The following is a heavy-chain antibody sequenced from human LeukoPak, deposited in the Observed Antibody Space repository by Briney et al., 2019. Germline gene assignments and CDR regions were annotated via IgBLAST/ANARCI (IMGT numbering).Heavy chain of an antibody. D-gene: IGHD7-27*01. CDR3: ARDLNLGEGFDY. V-gene: IGHV1-2*02. CDR1: GYTFTCYY. J-gene: IGHJ4*02. Sequence: ASVKVSCKASGYTFTCYYMHWVRHAPGQGLEWMGWINPNSGGTNYAQKFQGRVTMTRDTSISTAYMELSRLRSDDTAVYYCARDLNLGEGFDYWGQGTLVTVSS. CDR2: INPNSGGT.